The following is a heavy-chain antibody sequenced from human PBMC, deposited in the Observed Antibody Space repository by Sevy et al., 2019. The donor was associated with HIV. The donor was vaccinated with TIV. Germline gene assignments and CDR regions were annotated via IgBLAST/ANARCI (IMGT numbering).Heavy chain of an antibody. J-gene: IGHJ6*02. Sequence: SETLSLTCTVSGGSISAYYWSWIRQPPGKALEYIGYIYYTGSTNYNPSLENRVTMSVDTSKNQFSLKLSSVTAADTAVYYCAREPPYYDILAGYSYGMDVWGQGTTVTVSS. CDR2: IYYTGST. D-gene: IGHD3-9*01. CDR3: AREPPYYDILAGYSYGMDV. V-gene: IGHV4-59*01. CDR1: GGSISAYY.